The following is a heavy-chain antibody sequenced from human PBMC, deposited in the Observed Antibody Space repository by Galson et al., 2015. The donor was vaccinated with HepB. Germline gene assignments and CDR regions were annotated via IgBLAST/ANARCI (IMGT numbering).Heavy chain of an antibody. Sequence: SLRLSCAASGFIFSDAWMSWVRQAPGKGLEWVGHIKSKAAGGTTNYAAPVKGRFTMSRDDSRNTVFLQMNSLKTDDTGVYYCTPWGGSKIDHWGQGTLVTVSS. CDR2: IKSKAAGGTT. J-gene: IGHJ4*02. CDR3: TPWGGSKIDH. V-gene: IGHV3-15*01. CDR1: GFIFSDAW. D-gene: IGHD1-26*01.